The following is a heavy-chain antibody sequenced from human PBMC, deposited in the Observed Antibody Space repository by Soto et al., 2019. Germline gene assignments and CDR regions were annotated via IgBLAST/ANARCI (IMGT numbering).Heavy chain of an antibody. CDR3: ARVPPYYDSSGYNWFDP. J-gene: IGHJ5*02. CDR1: GYTFTSYA. CDR2: INAGNGNT. V-gene: IGHV1-3*01. D-gene: IGHD3-22*01. Sequence: GASVKVSCKASGYTFTSYAMHWVRQAPGQRLEWMGWINAGNGNTKYSQKFQGRVTITRDTSASTAYMELSSLRSEDTAVYYCARVPPYYDSSGYNWFDPWGQGTLVTVSS.